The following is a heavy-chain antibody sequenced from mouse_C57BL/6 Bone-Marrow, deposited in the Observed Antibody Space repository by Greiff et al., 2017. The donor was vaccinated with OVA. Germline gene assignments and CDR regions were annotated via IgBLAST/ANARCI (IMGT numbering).Heavy chain of an antibody. V-gene: IGHV1-81*01. CDR2: IYPRSGNT. Sequence: VQLQQSGAELARPGASVKLSCTASGYTFTSYGISWVKQRTGQGLEWIGEIYPRSGNTYNNEKFEGKAKLTADKSSSTAYMELRSLTSEDSAVYCCAKRDYYDYYFDYWGQGTTLTVSS. CDR1: GYTFTSYG. CDR3: AKRDYYDYYFDY. J-gene: IGHJ2*01. D-gene: IGHD1-2*01.